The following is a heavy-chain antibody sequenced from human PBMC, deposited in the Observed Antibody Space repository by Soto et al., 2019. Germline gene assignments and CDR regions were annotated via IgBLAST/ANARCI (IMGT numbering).Heavy chain of an antibody. V-gene: IGHV3-21*04. Sequence: PGGSLRLSCAASGFTFSSYNMNWVRQAPGKGLEWLSSISSSSTYIYYAHSVKGRFTISRDNARNSLYLQMDSLRAEDTAVYYCAKRSGYQEAAYLDYWGQGTLVTVPQ. CDR1: GFTFSSYN. D-gene: IGHD5-12*01. CDR3: AKRSGYQEAAYLDY. CDR2: ISSSSTYI. J-gene: IGHJ4*02.